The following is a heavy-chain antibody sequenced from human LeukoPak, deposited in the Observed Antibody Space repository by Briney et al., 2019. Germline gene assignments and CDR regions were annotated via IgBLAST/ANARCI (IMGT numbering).Heavy chain of an antibody. Sequence: GGSLRLSCAASGFTFSSYWMHWVRQAPGKGLVWVTRIASDGSTVYADSVKGRFTISRDNAKDTVYLQMNSLRVEDTAVYYCIGSGGWPGYWGQGTLVTVSS. V-gene: IGHV3-74*01. D-gene: IGHD1-26*01. CDR1: GFTFSSYW. CDR3: IGSGGWPGY. J-gene: IGHJ4*02. CDR2: IASDGST.